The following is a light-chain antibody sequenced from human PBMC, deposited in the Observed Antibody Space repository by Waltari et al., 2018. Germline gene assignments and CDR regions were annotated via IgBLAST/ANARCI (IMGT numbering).Light chain of an antibody. Sequence: EIVLTQSPGTLSLSPGERATLSCRARQSVSSSYLAWYQQKPGQSPRLLIYGASTRATGIPDRVSGSGSGTDFTLPISRLEPEDFAVYYCQQYGSSPWTFGQGTNVEIK. CDR1: QSVSSSY. V-gene: IGKV3-20*01. CDR2: GAS. J-gene: IGKJ1*01. CDR3: QQYGSSPWT.